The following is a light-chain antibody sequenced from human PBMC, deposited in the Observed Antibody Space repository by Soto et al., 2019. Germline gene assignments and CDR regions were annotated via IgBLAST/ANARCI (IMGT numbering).Light chain of an antibody. CDR3: QQYGSSGT. J-gene: IGKJ1*01. CDR2: DAS. V-gene: IGKV3-20*01. Sequence: VLSQSPAILSLSPGERATLSCRASQSIGNFLAWYQQKPGQPPRLLIFDASNRAAGVPARFSGSGSGTDFTLTISRLEPEDFAVYYCQQYGSSGTFGQGTKVDI. CDR1: QSIGNF.